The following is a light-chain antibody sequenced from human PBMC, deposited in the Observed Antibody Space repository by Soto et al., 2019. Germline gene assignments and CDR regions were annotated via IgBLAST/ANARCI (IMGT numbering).Light chain of an antibody. J-gene: IGLJ2*01. CDR1: SSDVGDYNY. Sequence: ALTQPASVSGSPGQSITISCTGTSSDVGDYNYVSWYRQHPGKAPKLLIYDVSNRPSRVSNRFSGSKSGNTASLTISGLQAEDEGDYYCSSYSSSSSVVFGGGTKVTVL. CDR2: DVS. CDR3: SSYSSSSSVV. V-gene: IGLV2-14*03.